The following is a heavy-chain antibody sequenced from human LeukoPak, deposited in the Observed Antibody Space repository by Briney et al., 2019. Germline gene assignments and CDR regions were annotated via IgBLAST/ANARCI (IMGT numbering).Heavy chain of an antibody. D-gene: IGHD3-22*01. CDR3: ARANKYYYDSSGYYHPFGY. CDR1: GFTFSSNG. Sequence: GGSLRLSCVASGFTFSSNGMHWVRQAPGKGLEWVAFIRNDGSNKYYVDSVKGRFTIYRDNSKNTLYLQMNSLRAEDTAVYYCARANKYYYDSSGYYHPFGYWGQGTLVTVSS. V-gene: IGHV3-30*02. J-gene: IGHJ4*02. CDR2: IRNDGSNK.